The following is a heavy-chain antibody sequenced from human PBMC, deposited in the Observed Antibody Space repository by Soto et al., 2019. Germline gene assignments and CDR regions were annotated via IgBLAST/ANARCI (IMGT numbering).Heavy chain of an antibody. CDR1: GDSSSSRNYN. D-gene: IGHD2-21*02. J-gene: IGHJ4*02. Sequence: SETLSVTCAATGDSSSSRNYNWAWIRQPPGKGLEWIGSIYYSGSTYNNPSLRSRVSRSIDTSKDQFSLKLKSVTAADTALYFCARQRTSVVTQAYFDVWGPGSLVTVSS. V-gene: IGHV4-39*01. CDR2: IYYSGST. CDR3: ARQRTSVVTQAYFDV.